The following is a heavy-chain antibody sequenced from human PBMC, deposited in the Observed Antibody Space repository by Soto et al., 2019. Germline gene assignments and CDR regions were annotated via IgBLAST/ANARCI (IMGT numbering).Heavy chain of an antibody. J-gene: IGHJ6*02. CDR3: ARDISGSYPGYYYYYGMDV. CDR2: IYHSGST. Sequence: LSLTCAVSGGSISSSNWWSCVRQPPGKGLEWIGEIYHSGSTNYNPSLKSRATISVDKSKNQFSLKLSSVTAADTAVYYCARDISGSYPGYYYYYGMDVWGQGTTVTASS. CDR1: GGSISSSNW. V-gene: IGHV4-4*02. D-gene: IGHD3-10*01.